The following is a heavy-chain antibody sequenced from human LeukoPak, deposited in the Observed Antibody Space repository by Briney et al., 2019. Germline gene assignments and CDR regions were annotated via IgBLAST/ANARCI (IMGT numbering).Heavy chain of an antibody. CDR3: ASQKEDYDILTGYYGFDY. D-gene: IGHD3-9*01. CDR1: GGSISSGSYY. Sequence: SETLSLTCTVSGGSISSGSYYWSWIRQPAGKGLEWNGRIYTSGSTNYNPSLKSRVTISVDTSKNQFSLKLSSVTAADTAVYYCASQKEDYDILTGYYGFDYSGQGTLVTVSS. J-gene: IGHJ4*02. CDR2: IYTSGST. V-gene: IGHV4-61*02.